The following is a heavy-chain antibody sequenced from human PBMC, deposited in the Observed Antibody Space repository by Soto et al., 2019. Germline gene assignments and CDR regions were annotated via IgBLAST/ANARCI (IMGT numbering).Heavy chain of an antibody. V-gene: IGHV4-31*03. J-gene: IGHJ4*02. D-gene: IGHD2-2*01. CDR2: IYYSGST. CDR3: ARYNTGSMARYCSSTSCLYFDY. Sequence: QVQLQESGPGLVKPSQTLSLTCPVSGGSISSGGYYWSWIRQHPGKGLEWIGYIYYSGSTYYNPSRKSRVTISVDTSKNQFSLKLSSVTAADTAVYYCARYNTGSMARYCSSTSCLYFDYWGQGTLVTVSS. CDR1: GGSISSGGYY.